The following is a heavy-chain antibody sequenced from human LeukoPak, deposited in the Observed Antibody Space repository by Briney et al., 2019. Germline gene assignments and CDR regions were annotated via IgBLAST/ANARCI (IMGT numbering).Heavy chain of an antibody. CDR2: IYYSGST. CDR3: ARAGQQLVSWFDP. D-gene: IGHD6-13*01. CDR1: GGSISSYY. J-gene: IGHJ5*02. V-gene: IGHV4-59*01. Sequence: SETLSLTCTVSGGSISSYYWSWIRQPPGKGLEYIGYIYYSGSTNYNPSLKSRVTISVDTSKNQFSLKLSSVTAADTAVYYCARAGQQLVSWFDPWGQGTLATVSS.